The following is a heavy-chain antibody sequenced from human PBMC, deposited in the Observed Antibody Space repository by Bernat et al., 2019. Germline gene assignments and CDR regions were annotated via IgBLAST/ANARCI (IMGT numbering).Heavy chain of an antibody. D-gene: IGHD1-26*01. CDR1: GFTFSSYG. CDR3: AKRELRGSTSYYYYYGMDV. V-gene: IGHV3-30*18. J-gene: IGHJ6*02. CDR2: ISYDGSNK. Sequence: QVQLVESGGGVVQPGRSLRLSCAASGFTFSSYGMHWVRQAPGKGLEWVAVISYDGSNKYYADSVKGRFTISRDNSKNTLYLQMNSLRAEDTAVYYCAKRELRGSTSYYYYYGMDVWGQGTTVTVSS.